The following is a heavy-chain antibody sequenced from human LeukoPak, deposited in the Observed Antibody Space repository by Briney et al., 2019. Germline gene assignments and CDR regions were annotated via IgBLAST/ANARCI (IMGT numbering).Heavy chain of an antibody. CDR2: ISSYNGNT. CDR1: GYTFTSYA. V-gene: IGHV1-18*01. J-gene: IGHJ4*02. CDR3: ARDTLVSYYDSSGYHDY. D-gene: IGHD3-22*01. Sequence: ASVKVSCKASGYTFTSYAITWVRQAPGQGLEWMGWISSYNGNTNYAQKLQGRVTMTTDTSTSTAYMELRSLRSDDTAVYYCARDTLVSYYDSSGYHDYWGQGTLVTVSS.